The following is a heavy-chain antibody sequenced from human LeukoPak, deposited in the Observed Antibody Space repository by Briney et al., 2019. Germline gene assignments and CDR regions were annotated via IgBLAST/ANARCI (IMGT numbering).Heavy chain of an antibody. Sequence: PSETLSLTCTVSLDSTTSNFWSWVRQPPGKGLEWIGDIHRSGNPNYNPSLQSRVTISIDRSRNQIVLELSSVTAADTAVYYCAREILGGFNPGAYWGQGILVTVSS. CDR2: IHRSGNP. J-gene: IGHJ4*02. CDR1: LDSTTSNF. CDR3: AREILGGFNPGAY. D-gene: IGHD1-14*01. V-gene: IGHV4/OR15-8*02.